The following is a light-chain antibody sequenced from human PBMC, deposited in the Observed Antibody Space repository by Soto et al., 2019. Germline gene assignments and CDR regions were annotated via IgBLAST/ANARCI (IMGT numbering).Light chain of an antibody. CDR3: GTWDSSLGRHYV. Sequence: QSVLTQPPSVSAAPGQKVTISCSGSSSNIGNNYVSWYQQLPGTAPKLLIYDNNKRPSGIPDRFSGSKSGTTATLGITGLQTGDEADDYCGTWDSSLGRHYVFGSGTKVTVL. J-gene: IGLJ1*01. CDR2: DNN. CDR1: SSNIGNNY. V-gene: IGLV1-51*01.